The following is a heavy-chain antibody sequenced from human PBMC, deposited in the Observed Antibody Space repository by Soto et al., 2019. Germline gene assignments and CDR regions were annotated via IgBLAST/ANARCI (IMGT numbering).Heavy chain of an antibody. V-gene: IGHV1-3*01. J-gene: IGHJ3*02. D-gene: IGHD3-16*02. Sequence: ASVKVSCKASGYTFTSYHMHWVRQAPGRGLEWLGWINPSGGNTKYSQKFQGRVTITRDTSASTAYMELSSLRSEDTAVYYCARDRYVWGSYPTRAFDIWGQGTMVTVSS. CDR1: GYTFTSYH. CDR2: INPSGGNT. CDR3: ARDRYVWGSYPTRAFDI.